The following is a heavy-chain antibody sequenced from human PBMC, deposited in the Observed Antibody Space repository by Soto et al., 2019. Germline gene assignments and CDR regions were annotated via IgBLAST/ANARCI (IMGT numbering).Heavy chain of an antibody. Sequence: VGSLRLSCGASGFNFRLYPMAWVRQAPGKGLEWVSSISGSGGSTFYADSVKGRFTISRDNSKNTLYLQMDTLRAGDSAVYYCAKAHTFRFYYFTGGDYWGQGTLVTVSS. CDR2: ISGSGGST. CDR3: AKAHTFRFYYFTGGDY. V-gene: IGHV3-23*01. D-gene: IGHD3-22*01. CDR1: GFNFRLYP. J-gene: IGHJ4*02.